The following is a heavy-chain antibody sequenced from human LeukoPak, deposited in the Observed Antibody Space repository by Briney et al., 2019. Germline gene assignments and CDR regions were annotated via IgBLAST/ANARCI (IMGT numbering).Heavy chain of an antibody. J-gene: IGHJ6*02. CDR1: GFTFSSYA. CDR2: ISYDGSNK. D-gene: IGHD3-3*01. Sequence: GGSLRLSCAASGFTFSSYAMHWVRQAPGKGLEWVAVISYDGSNKYYADSVKGRFTISRDNSKTTLYLQMNSLRAEDTAVYYCARDHYDFWSGYSRDYYYGMDVWGQGTTVTVSS. V-gene: IGHV3-30-3*01. CDR3: ARDHYDFWSGYSRDYYYGMDV.